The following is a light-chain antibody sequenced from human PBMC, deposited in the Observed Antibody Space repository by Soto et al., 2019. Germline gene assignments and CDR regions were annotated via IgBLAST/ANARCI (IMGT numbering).Light chain of an antibody. CDR3: SSYSRSTTLVV. Sequence: QSALTQPASVSGSPGQSITISCTGTSSDVGAFTSVSWYQQHPVKAPKLIIYDIIHRPSGVSDRFSGSKSVNTASLTISGLQPEDEATYHCSSYSRSTTLVVFGGGTKLTVL. J-gene: IGLJ2*01. CDR1: SSDVGAFTS. V-gene: IGLV2-14*03. CDR2: DII.